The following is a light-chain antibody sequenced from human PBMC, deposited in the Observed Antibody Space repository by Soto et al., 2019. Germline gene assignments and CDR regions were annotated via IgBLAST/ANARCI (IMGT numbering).Light chain of an antibody. V-gene: IGKV3D-15*01. J-gene: IGKJ5*01. CDR1: QSVSSK. CDR3: QQYNNWPPIT. CDR2: GAS. Sequence: ETVMTQSPATLSVSPGESATLSCWASQSVSSKLAWYQQKPGQAPRLLIYGASTRATGIPARFSGSGSGTEVTLSISSLQSEDSAVYYCQQYNNWPPITFGQGTRLEIK.